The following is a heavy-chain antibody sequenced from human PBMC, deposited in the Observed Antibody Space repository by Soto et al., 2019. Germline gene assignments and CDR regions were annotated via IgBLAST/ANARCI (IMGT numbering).Heavy chain of an antibody. CDR1: GYTLTELS. V-gene: IGHV1-24*01. Sequence: ASVKVSCKVSGYTLTELSMHWVRQAPGKGLEWMGGFDPEDGETIYAQKFQGRVTMTEDTSTDAAYMELSSLRSEDTAVYYCATAGRETYYYDSSGYYYFDYWGQGTLVTV. CDR3: ATAGRETYYYDSSGYYYFDY. J-gene: IGHJ4*02. D-gene: IGHD3-22*01. CDR2: FDPEDGET.